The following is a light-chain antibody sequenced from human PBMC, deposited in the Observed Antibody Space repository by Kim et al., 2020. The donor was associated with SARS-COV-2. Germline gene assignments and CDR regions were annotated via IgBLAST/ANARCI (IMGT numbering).Light chain of an antibody. Sequence: VSVSPGQTASMTCSGDKLGDKYACWYQQKPGQSPVLVIYQDSKRPSGIPERFSGSNSGNTATLTISGTQAMDEADYYCQAWDSSGVFGGGTQLTVL. V-gene: IGLV3-1*01. J-gene: IGLJ3*02. CDR2: QDS. CDR1: KLGDKY. CDR3: QAWDSSGV.